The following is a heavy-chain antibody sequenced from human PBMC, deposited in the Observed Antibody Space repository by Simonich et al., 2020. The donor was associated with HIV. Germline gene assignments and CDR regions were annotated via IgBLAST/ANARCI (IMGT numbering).Heavy chain of an antibody. J-gene: IGHJ4*02. CDR2: INHSGST. Sequence: QVQLQQWGAGLLKPSETLSLTCAVYGGPFSGYYWSWIRQPPGKGLEWIGEINHSGSTIYRPSLKSRVTISVEPSKNQFSLKLSSVTAADTAVYYCARQSLAARLFDDWGQGTLVTVSS. CDR1: GGPFSGYY. D-gene: IGHD6-6*01. CDR3: ARQSLAARLFDD. V-gene: IGHV4-34*01.